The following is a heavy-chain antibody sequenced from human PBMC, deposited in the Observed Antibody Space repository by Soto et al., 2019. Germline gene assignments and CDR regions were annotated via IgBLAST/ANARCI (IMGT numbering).Heavy chain of an antibody. J-gene: IGHJ4*02. CDR1: EFTFSSYA. CDR2: ISYDGSNK. Sequence: QVQLVESGGGVVQPGRSLRLSCAVSEFTFSSYAMHWVRQAPGKGLEWVAVISYDGSNKYYADSVKGRFTISRDNSKKTLYLQMNSLRAEDTPVYYCARRSADYWGQGTLVTVSS. V-gene: IGHV3-30-3*01. CDR3: ARRSADY.